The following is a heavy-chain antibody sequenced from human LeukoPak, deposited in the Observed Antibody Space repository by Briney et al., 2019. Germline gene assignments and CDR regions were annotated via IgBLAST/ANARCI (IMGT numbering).Heavy chain of an antibody. CDR1: GDSISSYY. D-gene: IGHD6-13*01. CDR3: ARNIAGIAAAGIDY. Sequence: SETLSLTCTVSGDSISSYYWSWIRQPPGKGLEWIGYIYHSGSTNYNPSLKSRVTISADTSKNQFSLKLSSVTAADTAVYYCARNIAGIAAAGIDYWGQGTLVTVSS. J-gene: IGHJ4*02. CDR2: IYHSGST. V-gene: IGHV4-59*01.